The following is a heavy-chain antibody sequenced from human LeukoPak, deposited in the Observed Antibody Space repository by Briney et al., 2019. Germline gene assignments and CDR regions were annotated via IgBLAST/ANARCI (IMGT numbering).Heavy chain of an antibody. CDR2: IRVKAYGGTT. Sequence: GGSLRLSCAASGFTVSSNYMSWFRQAPGKGLEWVGFIRVKAYGGTTEYAASVKGKFTISRDDSKSIAYLQMNSLKTEDTAVYYCTRHVGGSGWYLTGWFDPWGQGTLVTVSS. V-gene: IGHV3-49*03. CDR3: TRHVGGSGWYLTGWFDP. J-gene: IGHJ5*02. CDR1: GFTVSSNY. D-gene: IGHD6-19*01.